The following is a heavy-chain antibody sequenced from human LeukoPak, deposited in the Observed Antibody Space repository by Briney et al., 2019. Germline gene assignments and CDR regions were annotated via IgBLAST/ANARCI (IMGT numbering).Heavy chain of an antibody. CDR3: ARGKQQLNY. CDR1: GGSISSYY. Sequence: SETLSLTCTVSGGSISSYYWSWIRQPPGKGLEWIGYIYYSGSTNYNPSLRSRVTISVDTSKNQFSLKLSSVTAADTAVYYCARGKQQLNYWGQGTLVTVSS. CDR2: IYYSGST. V-gene: IGHV4-59*01. D-gene: IGHD6-13*01. J-gene: IGHJ4*02.